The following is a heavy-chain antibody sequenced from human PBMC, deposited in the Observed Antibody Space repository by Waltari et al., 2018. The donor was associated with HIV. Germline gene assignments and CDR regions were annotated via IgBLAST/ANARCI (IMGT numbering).Heavy chain of an antibody. CDR3: ARDQDNVVQGVMGAGVYGMDV. D-gene: IGHD3-10*01. V-gene: IGHV1-69*06. CDR1: GGTFSSYA. CDR2: IIPIFGTA. J-gene: IGHJ6*02. Sequence: QVQLVQSGAEVKKPGSSVKVSCKASGGTFSSYAISWVRQAPGQGLEWMGGIIPIFGTANYAQKFQGRVTITADKSTSTAYMELSSLRSEDTAVYYCARDQDNVVQGVMGAGVYGMDVWGQGTTVTVSS.